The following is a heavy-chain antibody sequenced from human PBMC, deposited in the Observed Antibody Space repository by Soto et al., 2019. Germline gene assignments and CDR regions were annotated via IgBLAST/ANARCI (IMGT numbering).Heavy chain of an antibody. CDR3: ADGPMGLTGTTPKYPSSLGP. Sequence: QVQLQESGPGLVKPSATLSLTCTVSGGSISSYYWSWIRQPPGKGLEWIGYIYYSGSTNYNPSLKSLCTIAADPTNNQFALKLSPGPAGDTALDYCADGPMGLTGTTPKYPSSLGPWGQGTPVNVSS. J-gene: IGHJ5*02. CDR1: GGSISSYY. CDR2: IYYSGST. V-gene: IGHV4-59*01. D-gene: IGHD1-7*01.